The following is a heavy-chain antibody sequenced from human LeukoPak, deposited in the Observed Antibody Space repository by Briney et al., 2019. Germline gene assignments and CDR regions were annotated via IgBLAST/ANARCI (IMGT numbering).Heavy chain of an antibody. CDR1: GGSISSSSYY. D-gene: IGHD4-23*01. CDR3: ARDLGGNKDY. Sequence: SETLSLTCTVSGGSISSSSYYWGWIRQPPGKGLEWIGSIYYSGSTYYHPSLKSRVTISVDTSKNQFSLKLSSVTAADTAVYYCARDLGGNKDYWGQGTLVTVSS. V-gene: IGHV4-39*07. J-gene: IGHJ4*02. CDR2: IYYSGST.